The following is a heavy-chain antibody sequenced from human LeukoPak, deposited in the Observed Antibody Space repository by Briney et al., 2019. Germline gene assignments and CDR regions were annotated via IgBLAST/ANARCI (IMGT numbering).Heavy chain of an antibody. CDR1: GFIFRNYW. Sequence: GGSLRLSCVASGFIFRNYWKSWVRQAPGKGLEWVANINHDGGDKNYVDSVKGRCTISRENAKSTLSLKMNSLRGEDTAVYYCAITGEPTVTAFDLCGQGILVTASA. CDR2: INHDGGDK. D-gene: IGHD4-17*01. V-gene: IGHV3-7*02. CDR3: AITGEPTVTAFDL. J-gene: IGHJ4*02.